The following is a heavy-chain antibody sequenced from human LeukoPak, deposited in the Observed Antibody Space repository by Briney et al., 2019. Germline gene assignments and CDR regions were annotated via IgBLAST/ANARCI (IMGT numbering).Heavy chain of an antibody. CDR2: INTKSDGGTI. J-gene: IGHJ4*02. CDR1: GFTFTYAW. Sequence: GGSLRLSCAASGFTFTYAWMSWVRQAPGKGLEWVGRINTKSDGGTIDYAAPLKGGFTISRDDSKNTVFLQMNSLKSEDTAVYYCTTGLAFWGQGTLVTVSS. D-gene: IGHD2-21*01. CDR3: TTGLAF. V-gene: IGHV3-15*01.